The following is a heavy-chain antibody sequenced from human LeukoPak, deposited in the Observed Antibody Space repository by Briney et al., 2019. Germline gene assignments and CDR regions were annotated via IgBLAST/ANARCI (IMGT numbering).Heavy chain of an antibody. J-gene: IGHJ4*02. D-gene: IGHD2-15*01. CDR2: IYYSGST. V-gene: IGHV4-30-4*08. Sequence: SQTLSLTCTVSGGSISSGDYYWSWIRQPPGKGLEWIGYIYYSGSTYYNPSLKSRVTISVDTSKNQFSLKLSSVTAADTAVYYCARGPPGCSGGSCYPGAYFDYWGQGTLVTVSS. CDR1: GGSISSGDYY. CDR3: ARGPPGCSGGSCYPGAYFDY.